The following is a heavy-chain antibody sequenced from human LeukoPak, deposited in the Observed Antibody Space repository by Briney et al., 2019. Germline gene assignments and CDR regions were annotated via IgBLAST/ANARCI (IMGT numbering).Heavy chain of an antibody. J-gene: IGHJ4*02. CDR2: ISYDGNNK. Sequence: GGSLRLSCAASGFTFSNYGIHWVRQAPGKGLEWVAVISYDGNNKYYADSVKGRFTISRDNSKNTLFLQMNSLRAEDTAVYYCAKGVDYCSGGSCPADYWGPGTLVTVSS. CDR3: AKGVDYCSGGSCPADY. CDR1: GFTFSNYG. D-gene: IGHD2-15*01. V-gene: IGHV3-30*18.